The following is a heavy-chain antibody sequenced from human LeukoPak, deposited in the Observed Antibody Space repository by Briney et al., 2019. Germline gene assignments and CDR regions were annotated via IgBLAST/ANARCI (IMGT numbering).Heavy chain of an antibody. V-gene: IGHV4-34*01. J-gene: IGHJ4*02. CDR1: GGSFSGYY. CDR3: ARGRVESAARRSGDFDY. CDR2: INHSGST. D-gene: IGHD6-6*01. Sequence: PSETLSLTCAVYGGSFSGYYWSWIRQPPGEGLEWIGEINHSGSTNYNPSFKSRVTISVDTSKNQFSLKLSSVTAADTAVYYCARGRVESAARRSGDFDYWGQGTLVTVSS.